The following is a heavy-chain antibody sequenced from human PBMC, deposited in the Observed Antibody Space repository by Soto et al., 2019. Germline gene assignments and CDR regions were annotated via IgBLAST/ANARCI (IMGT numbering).Heavy chain of an antibody. V-gene: IGHV1-8*01. CDR1: GYTFTSYD. CDR3: AGRYCSGGSCYSGGFDY. J-gene: IGHJ4*02. Sequence: ASVKVSCKASGYTFTSYDINWVRQATGQGLEWMGWMNPNSGNTGYAQKFQGRVTMTRNTSISTAYMELSSLRSEDTAVYYCAGRYCSGGSCYSGGFDYWGQGTLVTVSS. CDR2: MNPNSGNT. D-gene: IGHD2-15*01.